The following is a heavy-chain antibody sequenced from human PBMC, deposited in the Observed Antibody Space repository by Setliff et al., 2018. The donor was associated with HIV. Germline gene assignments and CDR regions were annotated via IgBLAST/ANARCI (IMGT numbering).Heavy chain of an antibody. J-gene: IGHJ4*02. CDR3: VTAGEYYDDSGYFFDY. CDR2: IQSKIDGGTT. D-gene: IGHD3-22*01. Sequence: PGESLKISCAASAFTFSNAWMNWVRQAPGKGLEWVGRIQSKIDGGTTDYAAPVKGRFTISRDDSKNMLYLQMNSLKTEDTAVYYCVTAGEYYDDSGYFFDYWGQGALVTVSS. CDR1: AFTFSNAW. V-gene: IGHV3-15*07.